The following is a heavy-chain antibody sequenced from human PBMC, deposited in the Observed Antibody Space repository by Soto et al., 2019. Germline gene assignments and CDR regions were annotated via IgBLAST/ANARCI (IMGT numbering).Heavy chain of an antibody. Sequence: GGSLRLSCAASGFTFSSYWMSWVRQAPGKGLEWVANIKHDGSGTYYVDSVKGRFTISRDNSKNTLYLQMNSLRAEDTAVYYCAKPRPPVRDYGDYLFDYWGQGTLVTVSS. V-gene: IGHV3-7*03. J-gene: IGHJ4*02. CDR1: GFTFSSYW. D-gene: IGHD4-17*01. CDR2: IKHDGSGT. CDR3: AKPRPPVRDYGDYLFDY.